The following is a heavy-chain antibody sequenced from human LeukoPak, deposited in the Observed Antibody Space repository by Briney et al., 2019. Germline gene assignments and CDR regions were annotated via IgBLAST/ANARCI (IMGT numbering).Heavy chain of an antibody. CDR2: ISGSGANT. CDR3: ARDHGYSSSWYWYGMDV. V-gene: IGHV3-23*01. D-gene: IGHD6-13*01. J-gene: IGHJ6*02. CDR1: GFTFSTYA. Sequence: GGSLRLSCAASGFTFSTYAMSWVRQAPGKGLEWVSTISGSGANTYYADSVKGRFTISRDNAKNSLYLQMNSLRAEDTAVYYCARDHGYSSSWYWYGMDVWGQGTTVTVSS.